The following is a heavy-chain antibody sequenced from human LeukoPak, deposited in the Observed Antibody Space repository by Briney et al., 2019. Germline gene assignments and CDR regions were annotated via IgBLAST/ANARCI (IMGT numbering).Heavy chain of an antibody. CDR2: IHYRGTT. D-gene: IGHD3-3*01. J-gene: IGHJ3*02. V-gene: IGHV4-39*07. CDR1: GGSISSTSYY. Sequence: PSETLSLTCTVSGGSISSTSYYWGWIRQSPGKGLEWIGSIHYRGTTYYNPSLLSRGTISVDTSKNQFSLKLNSVTAADTAVYYCARAGITIFGVARARGAFDIWGQGTMVTVSS. CDR3: ARAGITIFGVARARGAFDI.